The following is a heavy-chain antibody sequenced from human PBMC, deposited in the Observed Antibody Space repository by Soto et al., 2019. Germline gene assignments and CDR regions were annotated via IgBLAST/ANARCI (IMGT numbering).Heavy chain of an antibody. CDR3: AKDIGPAVVGRLDY. D-gene: IGHD1-26*01. J-gene: IGHJ4*02. CDR1: GFTFSSYG. Sequence: GGSLRLSCAASGFTFSSYGMHWVRQAPGKGLEWVAVISYDGSNKYYADSVKGRFTISRDNSKNTLYLQMNSLRAEDTAVYYCAKDIGPAVVGRLDYWGQGTLVTVSS. V-gene: IGHV3-30*18. CDR2: ISYDGSNK.